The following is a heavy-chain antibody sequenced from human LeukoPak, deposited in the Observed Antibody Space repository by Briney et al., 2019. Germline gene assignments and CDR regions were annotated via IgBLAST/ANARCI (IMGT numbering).Heavy chain of an antibody. CDR2: INPSGGST. CDR1: GYTFTSYY. CDR3: ARVPYENYGDYALDAFDI. Sequence: ASVKVSCKASGYTFTSYYMHWVRQAPGQGLEWMGIINPSGGSTSYAQKFQGRVTMTRDMSTSTVYMELSSLRSEDTAVYYCARVPYENYGDYALDAFDIWGQGTMVTVSS. J-gene: IGHJ3*02. D-gene: IGHD4-17*01. V-gene: IGHV1-46*01.